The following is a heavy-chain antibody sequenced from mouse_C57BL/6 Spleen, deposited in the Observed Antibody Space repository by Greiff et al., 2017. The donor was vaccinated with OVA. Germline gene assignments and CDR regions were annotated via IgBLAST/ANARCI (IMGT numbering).Heavy chain of an antibody. CDR2: IWSGGST. V-gene: IGHV2-2*01. Sequence: VQVVESGPGLVQPSQSLSITCTVSGFSLTSYGVHWVRQSPGKGLEWLGVIWSGGSTDYNAAFISRLSISKDNSKSQVFFKMNSLQADDTAIYYCARNPYYGSSYVYAMDYWGQGTSVTVSS. D-gene: IGHD1-1*01. CDR1: GFSLTSYG. CDR3: ARNPYYGSSYVYAMDY. J-gene: IGHJ4*01.